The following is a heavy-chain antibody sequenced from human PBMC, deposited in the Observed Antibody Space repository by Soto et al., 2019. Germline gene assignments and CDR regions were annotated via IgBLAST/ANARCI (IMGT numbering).Heavy chain of an antibody. D-gene: IGHD2-15*01. J-gene: IGHJ6*02. Sequence: SQTLSLTCVGSGDTVSSNSVAWKWVRQSPSRGLEWLGRTYYRSRWYSDYAVSVRSRIDINADTSKNQVSLQLNSVTPEDTAVYYCARSEEDSDYYYYGMDVWGQGXTVTVYS. CDR1: GDTVSSNSVA. CDR2: TYYRSRWYS. V-gene: IGHV6-1*01. CDR3: ARSEEDSDYYYYGMDV.